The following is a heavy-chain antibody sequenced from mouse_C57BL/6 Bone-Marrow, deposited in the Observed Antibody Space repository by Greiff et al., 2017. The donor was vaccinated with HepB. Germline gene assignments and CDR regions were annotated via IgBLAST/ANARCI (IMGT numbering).Heavy chain of an antibody. Sequence: VQLQQPGAELVMPGASVKLSCKASGYTFTSYWMHWVKQRPGQGLEWIGEIDPSDSYTNYNQKFKGKSTLTVDKSSSTAYMQLSSLTSEDSAVYYCASDYYCSGPWYFDVWGTGTTVTVSS. D-gene: IGHD1-1*01. CDR1: GYTFTSYW. CDR2: IDPSDSYT. V-gene: IGHV1-69*01. CDR3: ASDYYCSGPWYFDV. J-gene: IGHJ1*03.